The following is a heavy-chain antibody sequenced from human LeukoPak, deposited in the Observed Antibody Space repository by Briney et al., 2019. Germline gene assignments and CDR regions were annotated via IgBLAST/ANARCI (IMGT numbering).Heavy chain of an antibody. V-gene: IGHV3-11*03. D-gene: IGHD1-1*01. CDR3: ARSHQLSY. Sequence: GGSLRLSCAASGFAFSDYSMNWVRQAPGKGLEWVSYISSTSTYTNYADSVKGRFTTSRDNAKNSLYLQMNSLRAEDTAVYYCARSHQLSYWGQGTLVTVSS. J-gene: IGHJ4*02. CDR2: ISSTSTYT. CDR1: GFAFSDYS.